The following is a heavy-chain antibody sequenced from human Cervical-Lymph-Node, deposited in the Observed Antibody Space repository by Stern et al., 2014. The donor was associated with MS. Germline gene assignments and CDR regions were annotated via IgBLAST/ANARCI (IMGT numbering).Heavy chain of an antibody. CDR1: GYTFTNYY. Sequence: QVQLVQSGAEVKKPGASVKVSCKPSGYTFTNYYMHWVRQPPGQGLEWMGIINPSGGSTSYAQKFQGRVTMTRDTSTSTVYMELSSLRSEDTAVYYCAREVAGHRLGMMDVWGQGTTVTVSS. D-gene: IGHD6-19*01. CDR2: INPSGGST. J-gene: IGHJ6*02. V-gene: IGHV1-46*01. CDR3: AREVAGHRLGMMDV.